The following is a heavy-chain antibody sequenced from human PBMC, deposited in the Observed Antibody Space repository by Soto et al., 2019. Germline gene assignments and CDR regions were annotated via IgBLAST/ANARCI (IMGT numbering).Heavy chain of an antibody. CDR3: ARDAAPTLNYPHGMDV. D-gene: IGHD1-7*01. CDR1: GDSVSTNIAA. J-gene: IGHJ6*02. V-gene: IGHV6-1*01. Sequence: PSQTLSLTCAISGDSVSTNIAAWRSIRQSPSRGLEWLGRTLYRSSKEYNEYAVSVKSRMTINPDTSKNQFSLQLNSVTPEDTAVYYCARDAAPTLNYPHGMDVWGQGTAVTV. CDR2: TLYRSSKEYN.